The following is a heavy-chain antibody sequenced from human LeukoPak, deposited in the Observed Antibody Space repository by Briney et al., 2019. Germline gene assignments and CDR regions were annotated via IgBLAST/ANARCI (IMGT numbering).Heavy chain of an antibody. CDR1: GGSISSGSYY. Sequence: SQTLSLTCTVSGGSISSGSYYWSWIRQPAGKGLEWIGRIYTSGSTNYNPSLKSRVTISVDTSKNQFSLKLSSVTAADTAVYYCARVLAAAGTGFDYWGQGTLVTVSS. CDR3: ARVLAAAGTGFDY. D-gene: IGHD6-13*01. J-gene: IGHJ4*02. V-gene: IGHV4-61*02. CDR2: IYTSGST.